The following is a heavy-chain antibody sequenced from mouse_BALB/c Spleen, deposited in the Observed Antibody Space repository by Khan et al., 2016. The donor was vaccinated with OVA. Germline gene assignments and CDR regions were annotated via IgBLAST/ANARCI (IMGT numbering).Heavy chain of an antibody. Sequence: QVQLKQSGPGLVQPSQSLSITCTVSGFSLTDYSVHWVRQSPGKGLEWLGVIWSAGSTDYNAAFISRLTISKDNSRSQVFFKMNSLQPNDTAIYYCARRGYDYVRGALFAYGGQGTLVTVSA. V-gene: IGHV2-2*02. D-gene: IGHD2-4*01. CDR2: IWSAGST. J-gene: IGHJ3*01. CDR1: GFSLTDYS. CDR3: ARRGYDYVRGALFAY.